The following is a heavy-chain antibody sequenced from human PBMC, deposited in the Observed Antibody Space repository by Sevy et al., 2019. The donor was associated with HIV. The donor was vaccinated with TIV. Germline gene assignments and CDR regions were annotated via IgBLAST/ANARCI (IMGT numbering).Heavy chain of an antibody. CDR2: IIPIFGTA. D-gene: IGHD3-22*01. J-gene: IGHJ5*02. Sequence: ASVKVSCKASGGTFSSYAISWVRQAPGQGLEWMGGIIPIFGTANYAQKFQGRVTITADKSTSTAYMELSSLRSEDTAVYYCARDTYYYDSSGYQGWFDPWGQGTLVTVSS. CDR1: GGTFSSYA. V-gene: IGHV1-69*06. CDR3: ARDTYYYDSSGYQGWFDP.